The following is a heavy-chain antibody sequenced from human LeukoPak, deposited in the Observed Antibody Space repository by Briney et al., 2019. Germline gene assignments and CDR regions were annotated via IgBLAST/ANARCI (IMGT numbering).Heavy chain of an antibody. CDR2: FDPGDGET. Sequence: ASVKVSCKASGYTLTELSMHWVRQAPGKGLEWMGGFDPGDGETIYAQKFQGRVTMTEDRSTDTAYMELSSLRSEDTAVYYCATGMYYYDSGSYYKTTFFVYWGQGSLVIVSS. D-gene: IGHD3-10*01. V-gene: IGHV1-24*01. CDR3: ATGMYYYDSGSYYKTTFFVY. CDR1: GYTLTELS. J-gene: IGHJ4*02.